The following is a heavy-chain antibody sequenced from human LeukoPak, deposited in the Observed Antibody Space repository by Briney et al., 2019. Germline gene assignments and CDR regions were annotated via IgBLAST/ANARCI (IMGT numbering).Heavy chain of an antibody. D-gene: IGHD3-3*01. CDR2: IIPIFGTA. CDR1: RGTFSRYA. V-gene: IGHV1-69*01. Sequence: SVKVSCKPSRGTFSRYAISWVRQAPGQGLEWMGGIIPIFGTANYAQKFQGRVTITADESTSTAYMEVSSLRSEDTAVYYCAGSITIFGVGTLWFDPWGQGTLVTVSS. J-gene: IGHJ5*02. CDR3: AGSITIFGVGTLWFDP.